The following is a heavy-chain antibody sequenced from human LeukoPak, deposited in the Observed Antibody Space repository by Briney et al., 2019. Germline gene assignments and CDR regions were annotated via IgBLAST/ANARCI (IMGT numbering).Heavy chain of an antibody. CDR1: GGSISSSSYY. CDR3: AREDYGSGSRGY. V-gene: IGHV4-39*07. J-gene: IGHJ4*02. D-gene: IGHD3-10*01. Sequence: SETLSLTCTVSGGSISSSSYYWGWIRQPPGKGLEWIGSIYYSGSTYYNPSLKSRVTISVDTSKNQFSLKLSSVTAADTAVYYCAREDYGSGSRGYWGQGTLVTVSS. CDR2: IYYSGST.